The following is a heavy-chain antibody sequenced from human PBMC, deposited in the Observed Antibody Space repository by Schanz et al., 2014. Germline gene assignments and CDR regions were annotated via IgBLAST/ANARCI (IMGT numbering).Heavy chain of an antibody. J-gene: IGHJ6*02. D-gene: IGHD5-12*01. Sequence: QVQLVQSGAEVKKPGASVKVSCKASGYTFTSYGISWVRQAPGQGLEWMGRIIPVLAIADYAQRFQGRVTITADKSSDTAYMELSSLRSEDTAVYYCARDLTVDTGYVVHYYYYGMDVWGQGTTXTVSS. CDR1: GYTFTSYG. CDR3: ARDLTVDTGYVVHYYYYGMDV. V-gene: IGHV1-69*04. CDR2: IIPVLAIA.